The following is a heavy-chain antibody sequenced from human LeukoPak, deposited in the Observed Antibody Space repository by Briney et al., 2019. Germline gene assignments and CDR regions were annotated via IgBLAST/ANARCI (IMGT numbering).Heavy chain of an antibody. D-gene: IGHD2-2*01. CDR1: GNYW. J-gene: IGHJ4*02. CDR3: VSFYETN. V-gene: IGHV3-74*01. CDR2: VNSDGSWT. Sequence: GGSLRLSCAASGNYWMHWVRQAPGKGLVWVSHVNSDGSWTSHADSVKGRFTISKDNAKNTVYLQMNNLRTEDTAVYYCVSFYETNWGRGTLVTVSS.